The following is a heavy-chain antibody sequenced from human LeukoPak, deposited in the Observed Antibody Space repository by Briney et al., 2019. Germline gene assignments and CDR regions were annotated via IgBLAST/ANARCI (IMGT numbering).Heavy chain of an antibody. Sequence: GRSLRLSCAASGFTFSTYAMTWVRQAPGKGLEWVSTINDSGGSTFYADSVKGRFTISRDNSKNTLYVQMNSLRAEDTAVYYCAKATGPSYFDHWGQGTLVTVSS. D-gene: IGHD1-14*01. CDR2: INDSGGST. CDR1: GFTFSTYA. CDR3: AKATGPSYFDH. V-gene: IGHV3-23*01. J-gene: IGHJ4*02.